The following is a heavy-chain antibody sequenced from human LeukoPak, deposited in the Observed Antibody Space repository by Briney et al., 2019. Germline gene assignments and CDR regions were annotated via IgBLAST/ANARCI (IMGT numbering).Heavy chain of an antibody. CDR3: AREGGLTEGGFDY. Sequence: GGSLRLSCAASGFTFSSYQMNWVRQAPGKGLEWVSVIYTGSLSYYTDSVKGRFTISRDKSNNTLYLQMNSLRDEDTAVYYCAREGGLTEGGFDYWGQGTLVTVS. CDR1: GFTFSSYQ. J-gene: IGHJ4*02. V-gene: IGHV3-53*01. D-gene: IGHD1-14*01. CDR2: IYTGSLS.